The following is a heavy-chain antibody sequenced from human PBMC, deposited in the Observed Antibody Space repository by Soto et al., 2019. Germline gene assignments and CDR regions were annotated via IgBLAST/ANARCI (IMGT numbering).Heavy chain of an antibody. CDR2: ISGFNGKT. J-gene: IGHJ5*01. CDR3: ARYRNYFGPAGANWFDL. V-gene: IGHV1-18*01. CDR1: GYSFARYG. Sequence: RVSVKVSCKTSGYSFARYGVSWVRQAQGQGLEWLGWISGFNGKTEYSQTLRDRVTLTTDTSTWTAYLELRRLKSDDTAIYYCARYRNYFGPAGANWFDLWYQGTLVTVSS. D-gene: IGHD3-9*01.